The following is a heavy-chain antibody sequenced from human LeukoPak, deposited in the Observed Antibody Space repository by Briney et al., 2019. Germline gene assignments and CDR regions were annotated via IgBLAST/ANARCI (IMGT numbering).Heavy chain of an antibody. D-gene: IGHD3-22*01. Sequence: HPGGSLRLSCAASGFTFSNYVMHWVRQAPGKGLEWVAIISYDGSNKYYADSVKGRFTISRDNSKNTLYLQMNSLRAEDTAVYYCAKDLYYYDSSVHAFDIWGQGTMVTVSS. CDR2: ISYDGSNK. V-gene: IGHV3-30*18. CDR3: AKDLYYYDSSVHAFDI. J-gene: IGHJ3*02. CDR1: GFTFSNYV.